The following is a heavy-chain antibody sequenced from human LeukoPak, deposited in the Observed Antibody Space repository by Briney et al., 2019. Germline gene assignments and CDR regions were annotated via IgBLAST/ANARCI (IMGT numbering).Heavy chain of an antibody. J-gene: IGHJ6*03. V-gene: IGHV4-38-2*02. D-gene: IGHD3-3*01. CDR2: IYHSGST. CDR1: GYSISSGYY. CDR3: ARGSTISVYYYYYMDV. Sequence: SETLSLTCTVSGYSISSGYYWGWIRQPPGKGLEWIGSIYHSGSTYYNPSLKSRVTISVDTSKNQFSLKLSSVTAADTAVYYCARGSTISVYYYYYMDVWGKGTTVTVSS.